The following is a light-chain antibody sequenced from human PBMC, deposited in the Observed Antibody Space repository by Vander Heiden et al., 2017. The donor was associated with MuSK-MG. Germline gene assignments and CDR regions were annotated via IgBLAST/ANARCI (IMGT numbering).Light chain of an antibody. J-gene: IGKJ1*01. Sequence: IQMTLSPSSLSASVGDRVSITCRASQGISNYLAWYQQKPGKVPKLLIYGASNLQSGVPSRFSGGGSGTEFTLTISSLQPEDVATYYCQRYNSAPRTFGQGTKVEIK. CDR2: GAS. CDR3: QRYNSAPRT. CDR1: QGISNY. V-gene: IGKV1-27*01.